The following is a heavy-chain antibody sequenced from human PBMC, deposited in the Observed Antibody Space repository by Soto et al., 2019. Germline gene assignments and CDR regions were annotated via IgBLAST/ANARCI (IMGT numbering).Heavy chain of an antibody. D-gene: IGHD2-2*01. Sequence: QVQLVESGGGVVQPGRSLRLTCAVSGFTFNSHAMHWVRQAPGKGLEWVAVISYGGANNYYADSVKGRFTISRDNSQNTLFLQMNSRRPEDTAVYYCARGPRSCSYTSCYTIDYWGQGTLVTVSS. CDR1: GFTFNSHA. V-gene: IGHV3-30*03. J-gene: IGHJ4*02. CDR2: ISYGGANN. CDR3: ARGPRSCSYTSCYTIDY.